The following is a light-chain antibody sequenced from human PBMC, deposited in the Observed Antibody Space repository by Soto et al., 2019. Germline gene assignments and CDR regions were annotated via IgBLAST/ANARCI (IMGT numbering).Light chain of an antibody. CDR2: GAS. CDR3: QHYNNWPHT. Sequence: ERVMTQSPATLSVSPGERATLSCRASESVSSRLAWYQQKPGLAPRLLIYGASTRATGVPARFIGSGSGTEFTLTISSLQSEDFAIYYCQHYNNWPHTFGQGTKVDIK. V-gene: IGKV3-15*01. J-gene: IGKJ2*01. CDR1: ESVSSR.